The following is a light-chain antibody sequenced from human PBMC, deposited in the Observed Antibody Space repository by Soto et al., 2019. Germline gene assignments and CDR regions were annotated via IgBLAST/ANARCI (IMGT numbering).Light chain of an antibody. CDR2: SNN. V-gene: IGLV1-44*01. CDR1: SSNIGRNS. CDR3: AAWDDSLNGHWV. Sequence: QSVLTQPPSASGTPGQRVTISCFGTSSNIGRNSLNWYQQVPGMAPRHLINSNNQRPSGVPDRFSGSKSGTSASLAISGLQSEDDAAYYCAAWDDSLNGHWVFGGGTKLTVL. J-gene: IGLJ3*02.